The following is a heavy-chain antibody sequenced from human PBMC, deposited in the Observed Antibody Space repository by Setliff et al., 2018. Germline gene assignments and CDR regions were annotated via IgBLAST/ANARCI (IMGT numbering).Heavy chain of an antibody. V-gene: IGHV4-38-2*02. CDR1: GYSISSGYY. D-gene: IGHD3-22*01. Sequence: PSETLSLTCTVSGYSISSGYYWGWIRQPPGKGLEWIGNMYHSGSTYYNPSLKSRVTISVDTSKNQFSLTLSSVTAADTAVYYCARASYDSSGYPSDYWGQGTLVTVSS. CDR2: MYHSGST. CDR3: ARASYDSSGYPSDY. J-gene: IGHJ4*02.